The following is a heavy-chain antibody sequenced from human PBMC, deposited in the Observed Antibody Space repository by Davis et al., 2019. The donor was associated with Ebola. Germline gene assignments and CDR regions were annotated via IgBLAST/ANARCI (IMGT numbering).Heavy chain of an antibody. Sequence: MPSETLSLTCAVSGGSISSSNWWSWLRQPPGKGLEWIGEINHSGSTNYNPSLKSRVTISVDTSKNQFSLKLSSVTAADTAVYYCARWGFNIIGDPWGQGTLVTVSS. CDR2: INHSGST. V-gene: IGHV4-4*02. D-gene: IGHD3-10*01. CDR3: ARWGFNIIGDP. J-gene: IGHJ5*02. CDR1: GGSISSSNW.